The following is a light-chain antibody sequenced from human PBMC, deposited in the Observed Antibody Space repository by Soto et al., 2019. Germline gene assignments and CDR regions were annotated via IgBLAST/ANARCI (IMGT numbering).Light chain of an antibody. V-gene: IGLV2-14*01. J-gene: IGLJ1*01. CDR2: DVS. CDR3: SSYASGSTYV. CDR1: RTDVGNYNF. Sequence: QSALTQPASVSGSPGQSITRSCTGTRTDVGNYNFVSWYQQYPGKAPKVIIYDVSYRPSGVSDRFSGSKSGNTASLTISGLQAEDEADYYCSSYASGSTYVFGTGTKVTVL.